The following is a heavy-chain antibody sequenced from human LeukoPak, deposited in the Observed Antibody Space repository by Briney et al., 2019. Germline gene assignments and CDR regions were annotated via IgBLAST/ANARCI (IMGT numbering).Heavy chain of an antibody. Sequence: SETLSLTWVVYGGSFSGYYWSWIRQPPGKGLEWIGEINHSGSTNYNPSLKSRVTISVDTSKNQFSLKLSSVTAADTAVYYCARGLIELWGVAARQLRNWFDPWGQGTLVTVSS. D-gene: IGHD6-6*01. J-gene: IGHJ5*02. CDR3: ARGLIELWGVAARQLRNWFDP. V-gene: IGHV4-34*01. CDR2: INHSGST. CDR1: GGSFSGYY.